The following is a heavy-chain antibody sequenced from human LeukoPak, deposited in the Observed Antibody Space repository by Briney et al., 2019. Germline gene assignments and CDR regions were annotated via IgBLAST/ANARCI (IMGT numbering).Heavy chain of an antibody. CDR1: GISINPYY. D-gene: IGHD3-22*01. J-gene: IGHJ5*02. CDR3: ARDRGDYYDSSENWFDP. Sequence: SETLSLTCTVSGISINPYYWTWIRQPAGKGLEWIGRIYTSGSTNYNPSLKSRVTISVDTSKNQFSLKLSSVTAADTAVYYCARDRGDYYDSSENWFDPWGQGTLVTVSS. CDR2: IYTSGST. V-gene: IGHV4-4*07.